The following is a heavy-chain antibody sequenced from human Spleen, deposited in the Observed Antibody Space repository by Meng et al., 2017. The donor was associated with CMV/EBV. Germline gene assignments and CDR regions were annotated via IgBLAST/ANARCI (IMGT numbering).Heavy chain of an antibody. J-gene: IGHJ4*02. D-gene: IGHD3-3*01. Sequence: GGSLRLSCAASGFTFSSYAMHWVRQAPGKRLEWVAIISYDGSKKYSADSVKGRFTISRANSKNTLYLQMNSLRGEGTAVYYCARNKERFLDSGSDYWGQGTLVTVSS. CDR3: ARNKERFLDSGSDY. CDR2: ISYDGSKK. V-gene: IGHV3-30-3*01. CDR1: GFTFSSYA.